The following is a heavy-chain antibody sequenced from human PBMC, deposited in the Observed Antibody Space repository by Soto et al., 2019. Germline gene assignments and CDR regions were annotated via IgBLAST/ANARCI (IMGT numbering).Heavy chain of an antibody. D-gene: IGHD2-15*01. CDR3: ARGYCSGCSCYFFDY. J-gene: IGHJ4*02. CDR2: IYYSGSP. V-gene: IGHV4-31*02. Sequence: WIRQHPGKGLKWIGYIYYSGSPYYSPSLKSRVTTSVYTSKNQFSLQLSSMTASDTALHYCARGYCSGCSCYFFDYWVPGILGTVS.